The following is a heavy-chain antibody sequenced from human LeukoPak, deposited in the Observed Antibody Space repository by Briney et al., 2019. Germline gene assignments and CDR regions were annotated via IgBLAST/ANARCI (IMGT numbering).Heavy chain of an antibody. CDR3: ATMGVYYYDSRDY. CDR2: FDPEDGET. V-gene: IGHV1-24*01. CDR1: GYTLTELS. D-gene: IGHD3-22*01. Sequence: ASVKVSCKVPGYTLTELSMHLVRQAPGKGLEWMGGFDPEDGETIYAQKFQGRVTMTEDTSTDTAYMELSSLRSDDRAVYYCATMGVYYYDSRDYWGQGTLVTVSS. J-gene: IGHJ4*02.